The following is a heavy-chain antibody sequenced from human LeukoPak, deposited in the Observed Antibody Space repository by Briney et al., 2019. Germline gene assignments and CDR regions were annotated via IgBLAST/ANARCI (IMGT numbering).Heavy chain of an antibody. D-gene: IGHD6-19*01. V-gene: IGHV4-59*08. CDR2: IYYSGST. CDR1: GGSISSYY. CDR3: ARHDSSAWYGGVDH. Sequence: PSETLSLTYTVSGGSISSYYWSWIRQPPGKGLEWIGYIYYSGSTNYNPSLKSRVTISVDTSKNQFSLKLSSVTAADTAVYYCARHDSSAWYGGVDHWGQGTLVTVSS. J-gene: IGHJ4*02.